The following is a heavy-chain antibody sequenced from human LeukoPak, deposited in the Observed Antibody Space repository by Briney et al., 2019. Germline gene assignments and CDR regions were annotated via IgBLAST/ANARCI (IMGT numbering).Heavy chain of an antibody. Sequence: GGSLRLSCAASGFTFSDYYMSWIRQAPGKGLEWVSYISSSGSTIYYADSVKGRSTISRDNAKNSLYLQMNSLRAEDTAVYYCEDSRGYYSDYYYGMDVWGQGTTVTVSS. V-gene: IGHV3-11*01. J-gene: IGHJ6*02. CDR3: EDSRGYYSDYYYGMDV. D-gene: IGHD3-22*01. CDR1: GFTFSDYY. CDR2: ISSSGSTI.